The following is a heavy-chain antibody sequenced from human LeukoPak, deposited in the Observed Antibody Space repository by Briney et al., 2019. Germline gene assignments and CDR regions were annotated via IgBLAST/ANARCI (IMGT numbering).Heavy chain of an antibody. Sequence: GGSLRLSCAASGFTFSSYAMTWVRQAPGKGLELVSAIGGSAGGTYYAASVKGRFTFSREKSNYAWYLQMNTLRARAAAAYYCAKERSFGTWLGDFWGQGTLVTVSS. CDR2: IGGSAGGT. V-gene: IGHV3-23*01. CDR1: GFTFSSYA. J-gene: IGHJ4*02. D-gene: IGHD2/OR15-2a*01. CDR3: AKERSFGTWLGDF.